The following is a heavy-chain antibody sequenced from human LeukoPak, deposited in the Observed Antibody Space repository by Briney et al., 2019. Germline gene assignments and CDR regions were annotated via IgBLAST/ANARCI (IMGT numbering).Heavy chain of an antibody. J-gene: IGHJ3*02. V-gene: IGHV1-2*02. D-gene: IGHD3-22*01. CDR2: INPNSGGT. Sequence: ASVKVSFKASGYTFTGYYMHWVRHAPGQGLEWMGWINPNSGGTNYAQKFQGRVTMTRDTSISTAYMELSRLRSDDTAVYYCARVLDDSGGYYFILGAFDIWGRGTMVTVSS. CDR1: GYTFTGYY. CDR3: ARVLDDSGGYYFILGAFDI.